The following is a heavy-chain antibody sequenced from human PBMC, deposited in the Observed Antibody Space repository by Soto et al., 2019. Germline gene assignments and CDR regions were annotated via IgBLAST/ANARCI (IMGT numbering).Heavy chain of an antibody. CDR1: GYIFINYY. CDR3: ARHLAAGDV. V-gene: IGHV1-46*01. D-gene: IGHD2-8*02. CDR2: INPTGGST. J-gene: IGHJ4*02. Sequence: QVHLVQSGAEVKKPGASVKVSCKASGYIFINYYIHWVRQAPRHGLEWMAIINPTGGSTNYAQKFQGRVTFTMDTSTSTVYMELSSRTSEDTAMYYCARHLAAGDVWGQGTLVTVSS.